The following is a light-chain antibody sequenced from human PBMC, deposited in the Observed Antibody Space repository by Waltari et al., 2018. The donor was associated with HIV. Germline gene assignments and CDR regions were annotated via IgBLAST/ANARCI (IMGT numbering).Light chain of an antibody. V-gene: IGLV4-69*01. Sequence: QLVLTHSPSASASLGASDKFTRTLRSGHRHYDIAWHQQQPEKGPRYLLKLNSEGSHSKGDGIPDRFSGSSSGAERYLTISSLQPEDEADYYCQTWDTGIRVFGGGTKLTVL. CDR3: QTWDTGIRV. CDR1: SGHRHYD. J-gene: IGLJ3*02. CDR2: LNSEGSH.